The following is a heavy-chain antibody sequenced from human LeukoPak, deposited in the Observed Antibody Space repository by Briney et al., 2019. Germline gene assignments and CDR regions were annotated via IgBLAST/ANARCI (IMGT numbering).Heavy chain of an antibody. V-gene: IGHV3-11*01. Sequence: GGSLRLSCAASGFTFNDYYMSWIRQAPGKGLEWVSYMSSSGSTIYYADSVKGRFTISRDNAKNSLYLQMNSLRAEDTAFYYCAKAELGVDTFFDYWGQGTLVTVSS. J-gene: IGHJ4*02. CDR3: AKAELGVDTFFDY. CDR1: GFTFNDYY. D-gene: IGHD3-3*01. CDR2: MSSSGSTI.